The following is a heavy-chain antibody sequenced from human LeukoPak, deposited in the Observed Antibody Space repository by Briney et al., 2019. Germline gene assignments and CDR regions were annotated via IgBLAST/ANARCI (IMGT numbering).Heavy chain of an antibody. J-gene: IGHJ4*02. CDR2: IIGSGGST. Sequence: GGSLRLSCATSGFTFNSFAMSWVRQAPGKGLELVSAIIGSGGSTYYADSVEGRFTVSRDNSKNTVYLQMNSLRAEDTAIYYCAKRKSGSSGLYFFDYWGQGTQVTVSS. CDR3: AKRKSGSSGLYFFDY. CDR1: GFTFNSFA. D-gene: IGHD3-10*01. V-gene: IGHV3-23*01.